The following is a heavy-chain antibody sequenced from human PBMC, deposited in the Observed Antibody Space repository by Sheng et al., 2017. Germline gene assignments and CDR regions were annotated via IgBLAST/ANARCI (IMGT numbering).Heavy chain of an antibody. D-gene: IGHD2-2*01. CDR3: ARVGVPGAEDIVVVPAATTWYYYYGMDV. J-gene: IGHJ6*02. V-gene: IGHV1-69*01. CDR1: GGTFSSYA. Sequence: QVQLVQYGAEVKKPGSSVKVSCKASGGTFSSYAISWVRQAPGQGLEWMGGIIPIFGTANYAQKFQGRVTITADESTSTAYMELSSLRSEDTAVYYCARVGVPGAEDIVVVPAATTWYYYYGMDVWG. CDR2: IIPIFGTA.